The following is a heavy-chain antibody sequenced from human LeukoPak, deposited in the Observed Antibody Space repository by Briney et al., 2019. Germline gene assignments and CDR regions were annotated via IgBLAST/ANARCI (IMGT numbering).Heavy chain of an antibody. V-gene: IGHV1-3*01. CDR3: AKVKVGFGEMAYFDY. J-gene: IGHJ4*02. Sequence: GASVKVSCKASGYTFTSYAMHWVRQAPGQRLEWMGWINAGNGNTKYSQKFQGRVTITRDTSASTANMELSSLRSEDTAVYYCAKVKVGFGEMAYFDYWGQGTLVTVSS. D-gene: IGHD3-10*01. CDR2: INAGNGNT. CDR1: GYTFTSYA.